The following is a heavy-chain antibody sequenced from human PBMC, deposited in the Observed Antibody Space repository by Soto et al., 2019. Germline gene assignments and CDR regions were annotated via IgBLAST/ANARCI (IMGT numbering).Heavy chain of an antibody. CDR2: INPSDGGT. J-gene: IGHJ4*02. D-gene: IGHD3-16*01. V-gene: IGHV1-46*01. CDR1: GYSLTTHH. CDR3: ARVAFQSFDY. Sequence: QVQLVQSGAEVMQPGAAVKVSCKAFGYSLTTHHIHWVRQAPGQGLEWMGIINPSDGGTGYAQKFQRRVTLTRDTSTSTVFLELSGLESEDTAVYYCARVAFQSFDYWGQGTLVTVSS.